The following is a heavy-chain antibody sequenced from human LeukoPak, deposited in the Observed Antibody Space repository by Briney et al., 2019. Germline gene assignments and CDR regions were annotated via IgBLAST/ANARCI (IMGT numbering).Heavy chain of an antibody. CDR2: IKKDGSEK. Sequence: SMGSLRLSCAASGFIFSSYWMSWVRQAPGKGLEWVANIKKDGSEKYYADSVKGRFTISRDNAKTSLYLQMNSLRAEDTAVYYCARHLSGVTGYTYGRGIDYWGRGTLVTLSS. V-gene: IGHV3-7*01. CDR1: GFIFSSYW. D-gene: IGHD5-18*01. J-gene: IGHJ4*02. CDR3: ARHLSGVTGYTYGRGIDY.